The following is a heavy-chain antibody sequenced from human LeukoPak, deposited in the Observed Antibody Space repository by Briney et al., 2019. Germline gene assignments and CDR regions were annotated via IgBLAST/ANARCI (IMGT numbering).Heavy chain of an antibody. V-gene: IGHV4-4*02. J-gene: IGHJ2*01. CDR1: GFTFSNHG. CDR3: ARDRKYDWYFDL. Sequence: GTLRLSCAASGFTFSNHGMNWVRQAPGKGLEWIGEIYHSGSTNYNPSLQSRVSISVDKSKNQFSLKLNSVTAADTAVYYCARDRKYDWYFDLWGRGTLVTVSS. CDR2: IYHSGST. D-gene: IGHD2-2*01.